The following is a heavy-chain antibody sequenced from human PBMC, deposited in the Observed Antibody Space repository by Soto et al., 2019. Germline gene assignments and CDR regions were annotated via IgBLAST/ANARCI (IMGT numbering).Heavy chain of an antibody. V-gene: IGHV6-1*01. CDR1: GDSVSSNSAA. D-gene: IGHD3-3*01. CDR2: TYYRSKWYN. CDR3: AREMEWLLYTDKHYGMDV. J-gene: IGHJ6*02. Sequence: SQTLSLPCAISGDSVSSNSAAWNWIRQSPSRGLEWLGRTYYRSKWYNDYAVSVKSRITINPDTSKNQFSLQLNSVTPEDTAVYYCAREMEWLLYTDKHYGMDVWGQGTTVTVSS.